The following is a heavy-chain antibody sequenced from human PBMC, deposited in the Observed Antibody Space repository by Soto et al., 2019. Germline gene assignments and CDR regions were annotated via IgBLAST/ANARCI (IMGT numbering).Heavy chain of an antibody. J-gene: IGHJ5*02. D-gene: IGHD3-22*01. CDR3: ARDWDSSGYYHGWFDP. V-gene: IGHV4-31*03. Sequence: QVQLQESGPGLVKPSQTLSLTCTVSGGSISSGGYYWSWIRQHPGKGLEWIGYIYYSGSTYYNPSLLRRVTIAVDPSKSRFSLKLSSVAAADTDVYYCARDWDSSGYYHGWFDPWGRGTLVTVSS. CDR2: IYYSGST. CDR1: GGSISSGGYY.